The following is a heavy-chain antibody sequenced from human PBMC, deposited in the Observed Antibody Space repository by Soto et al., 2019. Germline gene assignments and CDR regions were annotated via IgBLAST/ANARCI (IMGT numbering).Heavy chain of an antibody. Sequence: QVQLVESGGGVVQPGRSLRLSCSASGFTFRTYAMHWVRQTPGKGLVWVAVISYDGTVKYYADSVKGRFTISRDNFEDTLYLQMNSLRVEDTAEYYCARGTAQDYFYRMDVWGQGTTVTVSS. CDR3: ARGTAQDYFYRMDV. CDR1: GFTFRTYA. V-gene: IGHV3-30-3*01. CDR2: ISYDGTVK. J-gene: IGHJ6*02. D-gene: IGHD2-21*02.